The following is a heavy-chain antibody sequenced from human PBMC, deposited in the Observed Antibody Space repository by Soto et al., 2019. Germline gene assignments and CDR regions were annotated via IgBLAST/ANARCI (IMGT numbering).Heavy chain of an antibody. V-gene: IGHV3-48*01. Sequence: EVQLVESGGGLVQPGGSLRLSCAASGFTFSSYSMNWVRQAPGKGLEWVSYISSSSSTIYYADSVKGRFTISRDNAKNLLYKQMNRMTAYDTAVYYCARDSHTHLVVLGAATLRRFTYGFDPWGQGTLVTVSS. CDR2: ISSSSSTI. D-gene: IGHD2-15*01. CDR3: ARDSHTHLVVLGAATLRRFTYGFDP. J-gene: IGHJ5*02. CDR1: GFTFSSYS.